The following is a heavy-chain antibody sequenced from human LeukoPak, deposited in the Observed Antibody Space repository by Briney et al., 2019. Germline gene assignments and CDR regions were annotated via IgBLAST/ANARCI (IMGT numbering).Heavy chain of an antibody. V-gene: IGHV3-7*01. CDR3: VRDSDYQRNSGGLYAHYDALDI. CDR1: EFTFSTFW. Sequence: GGSLTLSCAASEFTFSTFWMSWVRQPPGKGLEWVAKIKADGSVKHYVDSVEGRFSISRDNARSSLYLQMNSLRAEDTAVYYCVRDSDYQRNSGGLYAHYDALDIWGHGTMVTVSS. D-gene: IGHD2-21*01. J-gene: IGHJ3*02. CDR2: IKADGSVK.